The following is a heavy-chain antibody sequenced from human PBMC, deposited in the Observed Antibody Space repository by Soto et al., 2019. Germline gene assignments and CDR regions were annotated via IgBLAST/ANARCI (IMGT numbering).Heavy chain of an antibody. V-gene: IGHV3-72*01. CDR1: GFTFSDHY. J-gene: IGHJ4*02. D-gene: IGHD6-19*01. Sequence: EVQLAESGGGLVQPGGSLRLSCAASGFTFSDHYMEWVRQAPGKGLEWVARSRNKANGYTTQYAASVKGRFTISRDDSKSSLFLQMNSLKTEDTAVYYCARGGGSGPARDPDYWGQGTLVTVSS. CDR3: ARGGGSGPARDPDY. CDR2: SRNKANGYTT.